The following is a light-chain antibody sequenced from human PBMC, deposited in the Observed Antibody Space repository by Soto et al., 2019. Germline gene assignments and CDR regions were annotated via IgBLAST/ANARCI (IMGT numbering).Light chain of an antibody. V-gene: IGLV1-47*01. CDR2: RNN. J-gene: IGLJ3*02. Sequence: QAVVTQPPSASGTPGQRVTISCSGSSSNIGRNYVYWYQQLPGTAPNLLIYRNNQRPSGVPDRFSGSKSGTSASLAISGLRSEDEADYYCAAWDDSLSGTWVFGGGTKLTVL. CDR3: AAWDDSLSGTWV. CDR1: SSNIGRNY.